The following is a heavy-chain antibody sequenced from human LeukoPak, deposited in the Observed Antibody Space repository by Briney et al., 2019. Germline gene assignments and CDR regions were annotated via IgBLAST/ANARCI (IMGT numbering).Heavy chain of an antibody. CDR2: ISGRGGST. J-gene: IGHJ5*02. V-gene: IGHV3-23*01. D-gene: IGHD2-8*01. CDR1: GFTFSSYA. Sequence: GGSLRLSCAASGFTFSSYAMSWVRQAPGKGLEWVSAISGRGGSTYYADSVKGRFTISRDNSKNTLYLQMNSLRAEDTAVYYCARDVEYCTNGVCYFDWFDPWGQGTLVTVSS. CDR3: ARDVEYCTNGVCYFDWFDP.